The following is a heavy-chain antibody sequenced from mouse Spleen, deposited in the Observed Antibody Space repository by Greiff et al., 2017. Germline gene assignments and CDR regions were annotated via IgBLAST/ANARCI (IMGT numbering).Heavy chain of an antibody. CDR3: ARRGYDGFDY. D-gene: IGHD3-1*01. CDR1: GYTFTSYT. CDR2: INPSSGYT. V-gene: IGHV1-4*01. Sequence: QVQLKESGAELARPGASVKMSCKASGYTFTSYTMHWVKQRPGQGLEWIGYINPSSGYTKYNQKFKDKATLTADKSSSTAYMQLSSLTSEDSAVYYCARRGYDGFDYWGQGTTLTVSS. J-gene: IGHJ2*01.